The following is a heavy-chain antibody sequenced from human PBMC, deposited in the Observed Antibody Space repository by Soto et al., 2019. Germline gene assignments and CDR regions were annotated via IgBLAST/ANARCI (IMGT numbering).Heavy chain of an antibody. D-gene: IGHD1-26*01. CDR1: GGSFSGYY. J-gene: IGHJ3*02. V-gene: IGHV4-34*01. Sequence: SETLSLTCAVYGGSFSGYYWSWIRQPPGKGLEWIGEINHSGSTNYNPSLKSRVTISVDTSKNQFSLKLSSVTAADTAVDYCARDPDSGSYYHAFDIWGQGTMVTVSS. CDR2: INHSGST. CDR3: ARDPDSGSYYHAFDI.